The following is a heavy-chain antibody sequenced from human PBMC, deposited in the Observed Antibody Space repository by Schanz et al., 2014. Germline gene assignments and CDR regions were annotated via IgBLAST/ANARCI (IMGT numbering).Heavy chain of an antibody. V-gene: IGHV3-53*01. D-gene: IGHD5-12*01. CDR3: ARDGGRDGYNLAFDV. Sequence: EVQLVESGGGLIQPGGSLRLSCAVSGFTVNTHYMSWVRQAPGKGLEWISSMYINSGSTQYADSVKGRFIISRDSSKNAIFPQMNSLRAEATAVYFCARDGGRDGYNLAFDVWGQGTLVTVSS. J-gene: IGHJ3*01. CDR2: MYINSGST. CDR1: GFTVNTHY.